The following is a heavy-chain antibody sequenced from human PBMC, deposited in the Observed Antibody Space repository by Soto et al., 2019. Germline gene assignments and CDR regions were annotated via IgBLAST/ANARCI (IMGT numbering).Heavy chain of an antibody. CDR1: VGSISSYY. V-gene: IGHV4-59*01. Sequence: SETLSLTCTVSVGSISSYYWSWIRQPPGKGLEWIGNIYYSGSTNYNPSLKSRVTISVDTSKNQFSLKLSSVTAADTAVYYCARERYYGMDVWGQGTTVTVSS. CDR3: ARERYYGMDV. CDR2: IYYSGST. J-gene: IGHJ6*02.